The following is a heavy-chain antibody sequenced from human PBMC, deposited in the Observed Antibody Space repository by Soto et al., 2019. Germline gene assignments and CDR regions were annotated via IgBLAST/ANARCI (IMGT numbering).Heavy chain of an antibody. CDR2: ISAYTGNT. Sequence: QVPLVQSGGEVKKPGASVKVSCKTSGYSFTTYGISWVRQAPGQGLEWMGWISAYTGNTNYAQKLQGRVTMTTDTSTSTAYMELRRLRSDDTAVHYCAREVPAPYYYYGMDVWGQGSTVTVSS. J-gene: IGHJ6*02. CDR3: AREVPAPYYYYGMDV. CDR1: GYSFTTYG. V-gene: IGHV1-18*01.